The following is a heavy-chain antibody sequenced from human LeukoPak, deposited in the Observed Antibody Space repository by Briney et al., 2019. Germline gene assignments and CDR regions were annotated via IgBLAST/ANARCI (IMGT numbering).Heavy chain of an antibody. D-gene: IGHD6-19*01. V-gene: IGHV1-69*05. J-gene: IGHJ4*01. CDR3: ASGKFSGIAVAGTLGY. CDR2: IIPIFGTA. CDR1: GGTFSSYA. Sequence: SVTVSYKASGGTFSSYAISWVRQAPGQGLGWMGGIIPIFGTANYAQKFQGRVTITTDESTSTAYMELSSLRSEDTAVYYCASGKFSGIAVAGTLGYWGHGTLVTVSS.